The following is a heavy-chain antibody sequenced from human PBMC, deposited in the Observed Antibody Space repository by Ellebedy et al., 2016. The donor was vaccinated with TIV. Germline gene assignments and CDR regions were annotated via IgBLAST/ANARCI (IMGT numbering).Heavy chain of an antibody. V-gene: IGHV1-2*02. CDR1: GYTFTGYY. D-gene: IGHD3-3*01. CDR3: GRLKVGDYYYYRMDV. CDR2: INPKTGDT. J-gene: IGHJ6*02. Sequence: AASVKVSCKASGYTFTGYYIHWVRQAPGQGLEWMGWINPKTGDTNYAQKFQGRVTTTRDTSISTAYMELRRLRSDDTAAYYCGRLKVGDYYYYRMDVWGQGTTVTVSS.